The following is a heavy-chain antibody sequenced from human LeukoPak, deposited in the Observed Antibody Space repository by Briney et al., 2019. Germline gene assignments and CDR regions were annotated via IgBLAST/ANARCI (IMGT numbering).Heavy chain of an antibody. CDR2: IIPILGIE. CDR1: GGTFSSYT. CDR3: ARGMRGVIRSFDY. D-gene: IGHD3-10*01. Sequence: SVKVSCKASGGTFSSYTISWVRQAPGQGLEWMGRIIPILGIENYAQKFQGRVTITADKSTSTAYMELSSLRSEDTAVYYCARGMRGVIRSFDYWGQGTLVTVSS. V-gene: IGHV1-69*02. J-gene: IGHJ4*02.